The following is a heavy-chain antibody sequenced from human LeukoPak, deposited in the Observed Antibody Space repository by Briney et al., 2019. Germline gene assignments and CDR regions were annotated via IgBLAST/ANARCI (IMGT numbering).Heavy chain of an antibody. V-gene: IGHV3-48*02. Sequence: GGSLRLSCEASGFTFSTYTMNWVRQAPGKGLEWVSYISGSSSTIYYADSVKGRFTISRDNAKSSLYLQMNSLRDEDTGIYYCTRRIELWGQGTLVTVSS. CDR2: ISGSSSTI. CDR3: TRRIEL. CDR1: GFTFSTYT. D-gene: IGHD1-26*01. J-gene: IGHJ4*02.